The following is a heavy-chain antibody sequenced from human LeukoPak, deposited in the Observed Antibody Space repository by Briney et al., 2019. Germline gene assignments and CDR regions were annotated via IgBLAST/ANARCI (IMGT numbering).Heavy chain of an antibody. V-gene: IGHV3-73*01. Sequence: GGSLRLSCAASGFTISGSAMHWVRQSSGKGLGWVGRIRSKANSYATAYVASVKGRFTISRDDSKNTAYLQMNSLKIEDTAVYFCTTDYASSGYYYAYWGQGTLLTVSS. CDR1: GFTISGSA. D-gene: IGHD3-22*01. J-gene: IGHJ4*02. CDR2: IRSKANSYAT. CDR3: TTDYASSGYYYAY.